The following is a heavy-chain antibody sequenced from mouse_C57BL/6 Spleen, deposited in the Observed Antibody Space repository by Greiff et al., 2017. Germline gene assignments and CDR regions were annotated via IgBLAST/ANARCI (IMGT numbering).Heavy chain of an antibody. J-gene: IGHJ4*01. V-gene: IGHV1-55*01. Sequence: QVQLQQPGAELVKPGASVKMSCKASGYTFTSYWITWVKQRPGQGLEWIGDIHPGSGSTNYNEKFKSKATLTVDTSSSTAYMQLSSLTSENSAVYDCARCGGNSDYAFDYWGQGTPVTVSA. D-gene: IGHD2-1*01. CDR2: IHPGSGST. CDR3: ARCGGNSDYAFDY. CDR1: GYTFTSYW.